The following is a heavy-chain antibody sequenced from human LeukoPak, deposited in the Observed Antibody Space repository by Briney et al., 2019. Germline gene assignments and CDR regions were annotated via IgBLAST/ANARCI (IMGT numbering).Heavy chain of an antibody. Sequence: SETLSLTCTVSGGSITNYYWSWIRQPPGKGLEWIGYLYYTGSTNYNPSLKSRVTISVDMSKNQFSLKLRSMTAADTPVYYCARHGPGYSSVFDYWGQGTLVTVSS. D-gene: IGHD6-19*01. CDR2: LYYTGST. V-gene: IGHV4-59*08. CDR3: ARHGPGYSSVFDY. CDR1: GGSITNYY. J-gene: IGHJ4*02.